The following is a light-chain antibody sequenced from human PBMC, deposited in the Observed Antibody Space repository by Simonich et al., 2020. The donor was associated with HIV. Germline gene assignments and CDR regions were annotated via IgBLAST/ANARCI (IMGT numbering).Light chain of an antibody. CDR2: WAS. CDR1: QILLYTSNNKNY. Sequence: DIVMTQSPDSLAVSLGERATINSKSSQILLYTSNNKNYLAWYQQKPGHPPKLLIYWASTRESGVPDRFSGSGSGTGFSLTISNLQAEDVAVYYCQQYYSIPLTFGGGTKVEIK. J-gene: IGKJ4*01. V-gene: IGKV4-1*01. CDR3: QQYYSIPLT.